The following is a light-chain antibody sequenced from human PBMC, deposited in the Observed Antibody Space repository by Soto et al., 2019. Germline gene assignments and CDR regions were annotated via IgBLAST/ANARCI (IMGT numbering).Light chain of an antibody. CDR3: AVLDDSLSGWM. J-gene: IGLJ3*02. V-gene: IGLV1-47*01. CDR1: SSNIGGNY. Sequence: QSVLTQPPSASGTPGQRVTISCSGSSSNIGGNYVYWYQQLPGTAPKVLIYRNDQRHSGVPDRIAGSKSGTSASLAISGLRSEDEAHYYCAVLDDSLSGWMFGGGTKLTVL. CDR2: RND.